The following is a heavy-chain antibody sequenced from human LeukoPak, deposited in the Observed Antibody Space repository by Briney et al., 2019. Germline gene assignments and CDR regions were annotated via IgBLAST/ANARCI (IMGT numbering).Heavy chain of an antibody. V-gene: IGHV3-23*01. D-gene: IGHD6-13*01. CDR3: AKDRAQQLVLDF. J-gene: IGHJ4*02. CDR2: IIGSGSST. CDR1: GFSFSSYA. Sequence: GGSLRLSCAASGFSFSSYAMSWVRQAPGKGLEWVSAIIGSGSSTYYADSVKGRFTISRDNSKNTLFLQMNSLRAEDTAVYYCAKDRAQQLVLDFWGQGTLVTVSS.